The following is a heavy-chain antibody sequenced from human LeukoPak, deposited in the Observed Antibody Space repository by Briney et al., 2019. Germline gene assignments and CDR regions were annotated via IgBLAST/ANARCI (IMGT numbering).Heavy chain of an antibody. J-gene: IGHJ4*02. D-gene: IGHD3-22*01. V-gene: IGHV4-59*08. Sequence: SETLSLTCTVSGGTISSYYWSWIGQPPGKGLEWVGYIYYSGSTNYNPSLKSRVTISVDTSKNQFSLKLSSVTAADTAVYYCASYDSSGYHKGYFDYWGQGTLVTVSS. CDR1: GGTISSYY. CDR3: ASYDSSGYHKGYFDY. CDR2: IYYSGST.